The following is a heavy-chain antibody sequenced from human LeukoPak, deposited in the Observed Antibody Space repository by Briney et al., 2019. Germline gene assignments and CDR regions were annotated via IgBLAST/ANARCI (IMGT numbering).Heavy chain of an antibody. CDR3: AKDQGYSSSWYWGYYFDY. J-gene: IGHJ4*02. CDR1: GFSFSRYG. D-gene: IGHD6-13*01. CDR2: ISYDGSNK. Sequence: EGSLRLSCAASGFSFSRYGMKWVRQAPGKGLEWVAVISYDGSNKYYADSVKGRFTISRDNSKNTLYLQMNSLRAEDTAVYYCAKDQGYSSSWYWGYYFDYWGQGTLVTVSS. V-gene: IGHV3-30*18.